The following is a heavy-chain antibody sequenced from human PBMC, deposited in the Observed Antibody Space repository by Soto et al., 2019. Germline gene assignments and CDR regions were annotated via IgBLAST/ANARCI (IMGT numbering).Heavy chain of an antibody. D-gene: IGHD1-26*01. J-gene: IGHJ4*02. Sequence: QVQLVESGAEVKKPGASVKVSCKASGYTFTSYAMHWVRQAPGHRLEWMGWINAGNGNTKYSQKFQGRVTITRDTSASTAYMELSSLRSDDTAVYYCARFSWELSIFDYWGQGTLVTVSS. CDR2: INAGNGNT. V-gene: IGHV1-3*01. CDR1: GYTFTSYA. CDR3: ARFSWELSIFDY.